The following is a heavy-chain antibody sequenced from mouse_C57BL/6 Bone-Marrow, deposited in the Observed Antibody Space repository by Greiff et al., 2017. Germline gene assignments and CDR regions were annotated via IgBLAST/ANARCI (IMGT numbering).Heavy chain of an antibody. V-gene: IGHV1-19*01. J-gene: IGHJ1*03. CDR2: INPYNGGT. CDR3: ARGYSNYVWYFDV. D-gene: IGHD2-5*01. Sequence: VQLQQSGPVLVKPGASVKMSCKASGYTFTDYYMNWVKQSHGKSLEWIGVINPYNGGTSYNQKFKGKATLTVDKSSSTAYMELNSLTSEDSAVYYCARGYSNYVWYFDVWGTGTTVTVSS. CDR1: GYTFTDYY.